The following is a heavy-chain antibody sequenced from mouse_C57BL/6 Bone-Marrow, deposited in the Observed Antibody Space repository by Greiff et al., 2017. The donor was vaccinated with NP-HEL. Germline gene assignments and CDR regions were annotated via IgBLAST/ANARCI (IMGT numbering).Heavy chain of an antibody. V-gene: IGHV5-15*04. CDR3: ARRPTYYSAMDY. Sequence: EVMLVESGGGLVQPGGSLKLSCAASGFTFSDYGMAWVRQAPRKGPEWVAFISNLAYSIYYADTVTGRFTLSRENAKNTLYLEMSSLRSEDTAMYYCARRPTYYSAMDYWGQGTSVTVSS. J-gene: IGHJ4*01. D-gene: IGHD2-12*01. CDR1: GFTFSDYG. CDR2: ISNLAYSI.